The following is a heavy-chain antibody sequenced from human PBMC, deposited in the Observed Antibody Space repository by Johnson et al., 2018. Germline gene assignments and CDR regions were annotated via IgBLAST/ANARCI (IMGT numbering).Heavy chain of an antibody. Sequence: VQLVQSGGGLVQPGGSLRLSCAASGFTFSDHYMDWVRQAPGKGLEWVGRTRDKSNSYTTEYDASVQGRFTIPRDDPKNSLYLQMNSLKTADTAVYYCVSASGITYPYFQHWGQGTLVTVSS. CDR2: TRDKSNSYTT. V-gene: IGHV3-72*01. CDR3: VSASGITYPYFQH. CDR1: GFTFSDHY. D-gene: IGHD3-10*01. J-gene: IGHJ1*01.